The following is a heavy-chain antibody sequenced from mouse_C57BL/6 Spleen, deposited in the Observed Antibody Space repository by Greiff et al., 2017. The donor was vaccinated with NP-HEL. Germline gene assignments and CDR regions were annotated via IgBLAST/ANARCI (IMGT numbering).Heavy chain of an antibody. V-gene: IGHV1-26*01. D-gene: IGHD4-1*01. CDR2: INPNNGGT. CDR1: GYTFTDYY. Sequence: EVQLQQSGPELVKPGASVKISCKASGYTFTDYYMNWVKQSHGKSLEWIGDINPNNGGTSYNQKFKGKATLTVDKSSSTAYMELRSLTSEDSAVYYCARLVWDGYYFDYWGQGTTLTVSS. CDR3: ARLVWDGYYFDY. J-gene: IGHJ2*01.